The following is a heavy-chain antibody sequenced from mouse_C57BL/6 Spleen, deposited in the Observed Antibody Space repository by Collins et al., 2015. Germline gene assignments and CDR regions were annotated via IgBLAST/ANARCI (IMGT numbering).Heavy chain of an antibody. Sequence: QVQLQQPGAELVKPGASVKLSCKASGYTFTNYWIHWVKQRPGRGLEWIGRIDPDSGDTKYNEKFKDKATLTVDKPSSTAFMQLSSLTSEDSAVYFCTGQARFAYWGQGTLVTVPA. CDR3: TGQARFAY. D-gene: IGHD3-2*02. J-gene: IGHJ3*01. CDR2: IDPDSGDT. V-gene: IGHV1-72*01. CDR1: GYTFTNYW.